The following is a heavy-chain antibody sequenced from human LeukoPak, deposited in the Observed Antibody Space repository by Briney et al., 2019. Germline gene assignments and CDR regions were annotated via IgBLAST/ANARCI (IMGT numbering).Heavy chain of an antibody. J-gene: IGHJ4*02. Sequence: GGSLRLSCAASGFTFSDYYMSWIRQAPGKGLEWVSYISSRGSTIYYADSVKGRFTLSRDNAKKSLYLQMNSLRAEDTAVHYCAREDYGDYSFDYWGQGTLVTVSS. CDR2: ISSRGSTI. V-gene: IGHV3-11*04. CDR3: AREDYGDYSFDY. CDR1: GFTFSDYY. D-gene: IGHD4-17*01.